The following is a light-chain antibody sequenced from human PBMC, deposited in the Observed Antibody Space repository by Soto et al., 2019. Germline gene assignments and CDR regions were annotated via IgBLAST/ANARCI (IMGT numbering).Light chain of an antibody. Sequence: QSVLTQPPSVSGAPGQRVTISCTGSSPNIGAGYDVHWYQQLPGTAPKLLIYGNSNRPSGVPDRFSGSKSGTSASLAITGLQAEDEADYYCQSYDSSLSGSDVFGTGTKVNRP. J-gene: IGLJ1*01. CDR2: GNS. CDR3: QSYDSSLSGSDV. CDR1: SPNIGAGYD. V-gene: IGLV1-40*01.